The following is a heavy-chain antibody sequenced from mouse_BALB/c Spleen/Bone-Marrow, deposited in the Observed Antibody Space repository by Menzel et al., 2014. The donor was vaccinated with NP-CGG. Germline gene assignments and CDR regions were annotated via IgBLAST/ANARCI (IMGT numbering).Heavy chain of an antibody. V-gene: IGHV1-69*02. CDR1: GYTFTRYW. D-gene: IGHD2-1*01. CDR2: IDPSDSET. J-gene: IGHJ2*01. Sequence: QVQLKESGAELVKPGAPVKLSCKASGYTFTRYWMNWAKQRPGRGLEWIGRIDPSDSETHYNQKFKDKATLTVDKSSSTAYIQLSSLTSEDSAVYYCARDGNYYFDYWGQGTTLTVSS. CDR3: ARDGNYYFDY.